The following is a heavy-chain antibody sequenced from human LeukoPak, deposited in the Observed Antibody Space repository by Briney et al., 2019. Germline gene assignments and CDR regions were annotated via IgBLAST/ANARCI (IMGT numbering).Heavy chain of an antibody. CDR3: AKGMGSYYFDY. D-gene: IGHD3-16*01. CDR1: GFTFSSYG. Sequence: GRSLRLSCAASGFTFSSYGMHWVRQAPGKGLEWVAVISYDGSNKYYADSVKGRFTISRDNSKNTLYLQMNSLRAEDTAVYYCAKGMGSYYFDYWGQGTLVTVSS. CDR2: ISYDGSNK. J-gene: IGHJ4*02. V-gene: IGHV3-30*18.